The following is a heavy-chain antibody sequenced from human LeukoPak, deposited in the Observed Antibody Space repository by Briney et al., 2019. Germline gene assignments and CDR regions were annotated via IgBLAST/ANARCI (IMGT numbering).Heavy chain of an antibody. Sequence: SETLSLTCTVSGGSISSYYCSWIRQPAGKGLEWIGRIYTSGSTNYNPSLKSRVTMSVDTSKNQFSLKLSSVTAADTAVYYCARHRAVAATNWFDPWGQGTLVTVSS. D-gene: IGHD6-19*01. CDR2: IYTSGST. CDR1: GGSISSYY. CDR3: ARHRAVAATNWFDP. V-gene: IGHV4-4*07. J-gene: IGHJ5*02.